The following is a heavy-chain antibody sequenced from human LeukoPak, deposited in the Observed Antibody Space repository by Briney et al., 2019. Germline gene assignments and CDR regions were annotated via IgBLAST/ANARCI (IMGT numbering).Heavy chain of an antibody. CDR1: GGSISSYY. V-gene: IGHV4-59*12. Sequence: SETLSLTCTVSGGSISSYYWSWIRQPPGKGLEWIGYIYYSGSTNYNPSLKSRVTISVDTSKNQFSLKLRSVTAADTAIYYCARDEDGYNDYWGQGTLVTVSS. J-gene: IGHJ4*02. D-gene: IGHD5-24*01. CDR3: ARDEDGYNDY. CDR2: IYYSGST.